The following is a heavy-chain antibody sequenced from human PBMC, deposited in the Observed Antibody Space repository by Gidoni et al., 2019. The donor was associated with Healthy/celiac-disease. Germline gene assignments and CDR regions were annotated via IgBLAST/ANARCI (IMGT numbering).Heavy chain of an antibody. J-gene: IGHJ4*02. D-gene: IGHD3-3*01. V-gene: IGHV3-7*01. CDR3: ARDQTSPPRYYDFWSGPGDY. CDR2: IKQDGSEK. CDR1: GFTFSSYW. Sequence: EVQLVESGGGLVQPGGSLRLSCAASGFTFSSYWMSWVRQAPGKGLEWVANIKQDGSEKYYVDSVKGRFTISRDNAKNSLYLQMNSLRAEDTAVYYCARDQTSPPRYYDFWSGPGDYWGQGTLVTVSS.